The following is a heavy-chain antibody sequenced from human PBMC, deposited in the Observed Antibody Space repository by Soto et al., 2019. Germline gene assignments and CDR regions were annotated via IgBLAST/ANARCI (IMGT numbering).Heavy chain of an antibody. CDR2: ISGSGGST. CDR1: GFTFSSYA. Sequence: GGSLRLSCAASGFTFSSYAMSWVRQAPGKGLEWVSTISGSGGSTYYADSVKGRFTISRDNSKNTLYLQMNSLRAEDTAVYYCAKFRVSATQTRYNLFVLWGQRTAVPVSA. V-gene: IGHV3-23*01. CDR3: AKFRVSATQTRYNLFVL. J-gene: IGHJ5*02. D-gene: IGHD2-15*01.